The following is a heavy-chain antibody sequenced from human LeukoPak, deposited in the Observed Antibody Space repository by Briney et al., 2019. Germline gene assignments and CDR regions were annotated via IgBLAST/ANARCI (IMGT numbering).Heavy chain of an antibody. J-gene: IGHJ6*03. CDR1: GGSISSSTYY. D-gene: IGHD4-11*01. V-gene: IGHV4-39*07. CDR2: IFYSGSA. CDR3: TRVFTTTVTTPPAYYYMDV. Sequence: SETLSLTCTVSGGSISSSTYYWGWVRQPPGKGLEWIGNIFYSGSAYYTPSLKSRVTISVDTSGNQFSLNLSSVTAADTAVYYCTRVFTTTVTTPPAYYYMDVWGKGTTVTVSS.